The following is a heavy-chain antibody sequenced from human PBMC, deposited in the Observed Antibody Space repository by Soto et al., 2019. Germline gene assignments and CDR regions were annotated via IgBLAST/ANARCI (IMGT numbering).Heavy chain of an antibody. V-gene: IGHV3-33*01. CDR2: IWYDGSIK. D-gene: IGHD3-16*01. CDR1: GSTFSYYG. Sequence: GSLRLSCAASGSTFSYYGMNWVRQAPGKGPEWVAVIWYDGSIKYYAESVKGRFSISRDNSKNTLYLNMNSLRTEDTAVYYCARDGGSHGPSYFDSWGQGSQVTVSS. J-gene: IGHJ4*02. CDR3: ARDGGSHGPSYFDS.